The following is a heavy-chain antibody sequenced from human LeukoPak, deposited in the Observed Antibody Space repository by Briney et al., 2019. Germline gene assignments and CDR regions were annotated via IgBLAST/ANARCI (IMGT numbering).Heavy chain of an antibody. V-gene: IGHV3-11*01. CDR3: ARRTPQRALDN. D-gene: IGHD5-24*01. CDR1: GFTFSDYF. CDR2: IGFSGSPI. Sequence: GGSLRLSCAAYGFTFSDYFMSWIRQAPGKGLEWISSIGFSGSPIYYADSVKGRFTISRDNAKNSLFLRMNSLGAEGTAVYYCARRTPQRALDNWGQGILVTVSS. J-gene: IGHJ4*02.